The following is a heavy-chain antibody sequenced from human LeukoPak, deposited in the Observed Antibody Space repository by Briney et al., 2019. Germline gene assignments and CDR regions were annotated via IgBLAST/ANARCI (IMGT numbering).Heavy chain of an antibody. J-gene: IGHJ3*02. CDR1: GFTFSSYS. V-gene: IGHV3-48*02. D-gene: IGHD3-3*01. Sequence: GGSLRLSCAASGFTFSSYSVNWVRQAPGKGLEWVSYISSSSSTIYYADSVKGRFTISRDNAKNSLYLQMNSLRDEDTAVYYCARLGYYDFWSGYSDAFDIWGQGTMVTVSS. CDR2: ISSSSSTI. CDR3: ARLGYYDFWSGYSDAFDI.